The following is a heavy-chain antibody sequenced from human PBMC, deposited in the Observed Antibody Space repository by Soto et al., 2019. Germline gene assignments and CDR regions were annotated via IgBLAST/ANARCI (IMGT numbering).Heavy chain of an antibody. J-gene: IGHJ6*02. CDR3: ARDYYDSSGPNYYYYGMDV. V-gene: IGHV4-4*07. CDR1: GGSISSYY. Sequence: PSETLSLTCTVSGGSISSYYWSWIRQPAGKGLEWIGRIYTSGSTNYNPSLKSRVTMSVDTSKNQFSLKLSSVTAADTAVYYCARDYYDSSGPNYYYYGMDVWGQGXTVTVSS. D-gene: IGHD3-22*01. CDR2: IYTSGST.